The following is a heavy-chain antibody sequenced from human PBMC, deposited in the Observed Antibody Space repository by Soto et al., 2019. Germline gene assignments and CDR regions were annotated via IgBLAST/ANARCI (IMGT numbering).Heavy chain of an antibody. CDR3: ARGTKGGSPPL. J-gene: IGHJ4*02. V-gene: IGHV3-48*02. CDR1: GFAFSNYS. CDR2: ISSSSTNT. D-gene: IGHD1-7*01. Sequence: EVQLVESGGGLVQPGGSLRLSCAGSGFAFSNYSMNWVRQAPGKGLEWVSYISSSSTNTYYAASVRGRFTISRDNAKNSLYLRMNSLKDEDTAVYYCARGTKGGSPPLWGQGTQVTVSS.